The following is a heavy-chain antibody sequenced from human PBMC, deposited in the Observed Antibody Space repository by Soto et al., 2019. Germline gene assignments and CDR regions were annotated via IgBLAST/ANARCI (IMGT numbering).Heavy chain of an antibody. CDR1: GLTISSYA. CDR2: ISGSGGST. CDR3: TASSGWYNAFDI. D-gene: IGHD6-19*01. Sequence: PGGPLRLSCAASGLTISSYAMSWVSKAPGKGLEWVSAISGSGGSTYYADSVKGRFTISRDNSKNTLYLQMNSLRAEDTAVYYCTASSGWYNAFDIWGQGTMVT. V-gene: IGHV3-23*01. J-gene: IGHJ3*02.